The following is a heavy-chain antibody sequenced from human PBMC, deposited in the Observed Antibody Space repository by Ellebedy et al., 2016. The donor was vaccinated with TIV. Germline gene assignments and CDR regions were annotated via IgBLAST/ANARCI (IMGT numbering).Heavy chain of an antibody. D-gene: IGHD2-8*01. V-gene: IGHV5-10-1*01. CDR3: ATTKNNCANGECYYDY. CDR1: GYRFTIYW. Sequence: GESLKISCTGSGYRFTIYWINWVRQMPGKGLEWMGKIDPSDSYTNYSPSFQGHVTISADKSISTAYLQWSSLKASDTAMYYCATTKNNCANGECYYDYWGQGTLVTVSS. J-gene: IGHJ4*02. CDR2: IDPSDSYT.